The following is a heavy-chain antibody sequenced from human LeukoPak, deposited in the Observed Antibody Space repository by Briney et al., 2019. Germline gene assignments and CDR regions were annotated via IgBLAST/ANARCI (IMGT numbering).Heavy chain of an antibody. V-gene: IGHV4-38-2*02. CDR1: GYSISNSYY. CDR3: ASYQSGNSSSWIRWFDP. D-gene: IGHD6-13*01. J-gene: IGHJ5*02. Sequence: SETLSLTCTVSGYSISNSYYWGWIRQPPGKGLEWIGSVYYTGSTSYSPSLKGRITISLDTSKNQFSLKLSSVTAADTAVYYCASYQSGNSSSWIRWFDPWGQGTLVTVSS. CDR2: VYYTGST.